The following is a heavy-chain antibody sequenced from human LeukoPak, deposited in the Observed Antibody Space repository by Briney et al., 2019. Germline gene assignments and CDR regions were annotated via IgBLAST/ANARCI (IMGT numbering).Heavy chain of an antibody. V-gene: IGHV4-61*08. CDR1: GGSISSGGYS. CDR3: ASGWYSSSWYFDY. J-gene: IGHJ4*02. D-gene: IGHD6-13*01. Sequence: SETLSLTCAVSGGSISSGGYSWSGIRQPPGKGLEWLGYIYYSGSTNYNPSLKSRVTISVDTSKNQFSLKLSSVTAADTAVYYCASGWYSSSWYFDYWGQGTLVTVSS. CDR2: IYYSGST.